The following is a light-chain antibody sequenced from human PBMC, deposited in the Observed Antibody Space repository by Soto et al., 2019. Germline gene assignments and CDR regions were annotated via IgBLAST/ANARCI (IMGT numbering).Light chain of an antibody. V-gene: IGKV3-20*01. CDR1: QSVASRN. J-gene: IGKJ1*01. CDR2: GAS. Sequence: EIVLTQSPGTLSLSQGERATLSCRASQSVASRNLARYQQKSGQAPRLLIYGASSRTIHTPDRFSGSGSGTDFTLTISGLEPEDFAVYYCQHFGNSLWTFGQGTKVDIK. CDR3: QHFGNSLWT.